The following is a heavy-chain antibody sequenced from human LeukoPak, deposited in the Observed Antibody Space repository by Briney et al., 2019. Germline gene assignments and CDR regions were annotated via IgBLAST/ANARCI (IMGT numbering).Heavy chain of an antibody. CDR3: AKSFRVTYCTGGSCYSKPAPFDY. CDR2: ISGGDNST. V-gene: IGHV3-23*01. J-gene: IGHJ4*01. Sequence: GGSLRLSCAASGYTFSSYAVSWVRQAPGKGLEWVSSISGGDNSTYYADSVKGRFTISRDNSKNTLYLQMTSLRAGDTAVYYCAKSFRVTYCTGGSCYSKPAPFDYWGHGTLVTVSS. CDR1: GYTFSSYA. D-gene: IGHD2-15*01.